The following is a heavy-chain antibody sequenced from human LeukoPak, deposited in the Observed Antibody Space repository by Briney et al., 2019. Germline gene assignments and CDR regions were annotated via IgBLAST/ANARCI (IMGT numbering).Heavy chain of an antibody. CDR2: NRNKANSYTT. CDR3: SVMSPSGGVDYFDF. V-gene: IGHV3-72*01. CDR1: GFSFSDHY. J-gene: IGHJ4*02. Sequence: GGSLRLSCATSGFSFSDHYMDWVRQAPGKGLEWVGRNRNKANSYTTDYAASGKGRFTVSRDASKNSLYLQMNSLKTEDTAVYYCSVMSPSGGVDYFDFWGQGTLVTVSS. D-gene: IGHD3-16*01.